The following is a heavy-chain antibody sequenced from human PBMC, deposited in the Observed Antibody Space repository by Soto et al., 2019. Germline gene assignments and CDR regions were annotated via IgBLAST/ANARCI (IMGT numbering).Heavy chain of an antibody. Sequence: ASVKVSCKASGYTFTSYGISWVRQAPGQGLEWMGWISAYNGNTNYAQKLQGRVTMTTDTSTSTAYMELRSLRSDDTAVYYCARDLIVVPEPWQHNWFDPWGQGTLVTVSS. V-gene: IGHV1-18*01. CDR3: ARDLIVVPEPWQHNWFDP. CDR2: ISAYNGNT. J-gene: IGHJ5*02. D-gene: IGHD2-2*01. CDR1: GYTFTSYG.